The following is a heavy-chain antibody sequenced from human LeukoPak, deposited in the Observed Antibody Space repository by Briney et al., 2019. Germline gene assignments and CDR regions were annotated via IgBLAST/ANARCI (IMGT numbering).Heavy chain of an antibody. J-gene: IGHJ4*02. CDR1: GFTFNTYT. V-gene: IGHV3-30*02. D-gene: IGHD3-10*01. Sequence: GGSLRLSCAASGFTFNTYTMNWVRQAPGKGLGWVAFIPYDGTNKYYADSVKGRFTISRDNSKNTLYLQMNSLRAADTALYYCVQGTRRGAITMVRGVIGKSYYFDSWGQGTLVTVSS. CDR3: VQGTRRGAITMVRGVIGKSYYFDS. CDR2: IPYDGTNK.